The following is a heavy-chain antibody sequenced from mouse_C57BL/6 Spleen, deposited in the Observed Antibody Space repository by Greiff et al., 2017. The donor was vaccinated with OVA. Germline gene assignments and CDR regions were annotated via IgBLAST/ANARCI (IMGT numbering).Heavy chain of an antibody. V-gene: IGHV5-16*01. J-gene: IGHJ4*01. D-gene: IGHD1-1*01. CDR1: GFTFSDYY. CDR3: ARDGGSSYTGAMDY. Sequence: EVKLVESEGGLVQPGSSMKLSCTASGFTFSDYYMAWVRQVPEKGLEWVANINYDGSSTYYLDSLKSRFIISGDNAKNILYLQMSSLKSEDTATYYCARDGGSSYTGAMDYWGQGTSVTVSS. CDR2: INYDGSST.